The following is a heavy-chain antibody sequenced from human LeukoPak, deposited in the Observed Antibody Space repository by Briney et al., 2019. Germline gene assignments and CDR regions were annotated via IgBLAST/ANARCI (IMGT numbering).Heavy chain of an antibody. CDR2: IYSGGST. D-gene: IGHD6-19*01. Sequence: TGGSLRLSCAASGFTVSSNYMSWVRQAPGKGLEWVSVIYSGGSTYYADSVKGRFTISRDNSKNTLYLQMNSLRAEDTAVYYCAKGPHSSGWYYFDYWGQGTLVTVSS. CDR1: GFTVSSNY. J-gene: IGHJ4*02. CDR3: AKGPHSSGWYYFDY. V-gene: IGHV3-53*01.